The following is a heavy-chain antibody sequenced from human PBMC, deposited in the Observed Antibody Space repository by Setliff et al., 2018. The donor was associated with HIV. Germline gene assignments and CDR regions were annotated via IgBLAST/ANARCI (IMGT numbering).Heavy chain of an antibody. V-gene: IGHV4-34*01. J-gene: IGHJ3*02. CDR3: ARLGGNTFKYAFDI. CDR1: GGSLSDYY. Sequence: SETLSLTCGVYGGSLSDYYWSWIRQPPGKGLEWIGEINHSGSSNYNPSLKSRVTISVDTSKNQLSLNVTSVTAADTAVYYCARLGGNTFKYAFDIWGQGTMVTVSS. D-gene: IGHD2-15*01. CDR2: INHSGSS.